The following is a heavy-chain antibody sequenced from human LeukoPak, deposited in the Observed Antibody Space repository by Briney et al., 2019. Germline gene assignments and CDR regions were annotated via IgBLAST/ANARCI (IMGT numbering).Heavy chain of an antibody. CDR1: GGSISSYY. CDR3: ARTGSSWLDY. J-gene: IGHJ4*02. D-gene: IGHD6-13*01. Sequence: SETLSLTCTDSGGSISSYYWSWIRQPPGKGLEWIGRIYTSGSTNYNPSLKSRVTISVDTSKNQFSLKLSSVTAADTAVYYCARTGSSWLDYWGQGTLVTVSS. CDR2: IYTSGST. V-gene: IGHV4-4*08.